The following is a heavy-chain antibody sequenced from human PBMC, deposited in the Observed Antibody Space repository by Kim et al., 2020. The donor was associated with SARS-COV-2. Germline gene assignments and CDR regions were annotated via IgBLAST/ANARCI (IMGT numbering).Heavy chain of an antibody. V-gene: IGHV3-64*01. Sequence: GGSLRLSCAASGFTFSSYAMHWVRQAPGKGLEYVSAISSNGGSTYYANSVKGRFTISRDTSKNTLYLQIGSLRAEDMAVYYCARDREIQLWYSYYYYYGMDVWGQGTTVTVSS. J-gene: IGHJ6*02. CDR1: GFTFSSYA. CDR3: ARDREIQLWYSYYYYYGMDV. D-gene: IGHD5-18*01. CDR2: ISSNGGST.